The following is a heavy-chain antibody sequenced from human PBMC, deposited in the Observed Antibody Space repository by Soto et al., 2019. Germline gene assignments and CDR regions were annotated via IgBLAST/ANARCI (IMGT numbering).Heavy chain of an antibody. CDR3: ARRYGDPSSAAGFDY. CDR1: GYTFLDYS. CDR2: INPYNGKT. J-gene: IGHJ4*02. Sequence: QVRLVQSGAEVKKPGASVKVSCRASGYTFLDYSISWVRQAPGQGLEWMGSINPYNGKTKSAQRFQGRITVTTDTSTRTAYLELRSLRSDDTAIYYCARRYGDPSSAAGFDYWGQGTLVTVSS. D-gene: IGHD2-21*02. V-gene: IGHV1-18*01.